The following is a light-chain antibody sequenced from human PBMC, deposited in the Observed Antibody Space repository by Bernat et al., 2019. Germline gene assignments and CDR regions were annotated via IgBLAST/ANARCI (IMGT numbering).Light chain of an antibody. Sequence: VLTQSPSASASLGASVKLTCTLSSGHNSYTIAWYQQQPQKGPRFLMKLNSDGSHTKGDGIPDRFLGSSSGAERYLTISSLQSEDEADYYCQTWGAGIRVRFGGGTKLTVL. CDR3: QTWGAGIRVR. CDR1: SGHNSYT. J-gene: IGLJ2*01. V-gene: IGLV4-69*01. CDR2: LNSDGSH.